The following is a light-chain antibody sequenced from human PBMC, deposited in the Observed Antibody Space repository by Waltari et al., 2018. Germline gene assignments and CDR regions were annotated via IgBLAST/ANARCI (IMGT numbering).Light chain of an antibody. V-gene: IGLV2-14*01. J-gene: IGLJ3*02. CDR2: DVT. CDR3: SSYTSSNTWV. CDR1: SSDIGGYNY. Sequence: QSALTQPVSVSGSPGQSITISCIGTSSDIGGYNYVSWYQQHPGKAPKVMIYDVTKRPSGVSNRFSGSKSGSTASRTISGLQAEDEADYYCSSYTSSNTWVFGGGTKLTVL.